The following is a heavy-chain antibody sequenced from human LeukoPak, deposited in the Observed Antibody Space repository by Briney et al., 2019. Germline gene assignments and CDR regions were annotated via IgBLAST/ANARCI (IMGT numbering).Heavy chain of an antibody. CDR2: ISGSGGST. D-gene: IGHD2-2*01. CDR3: AKSLVAALNYGMDV. Sequence: PGGSLRLSCAASGFTFSSYAMSWVRQAPGKGLEWVSAISGSGGSTYYADSVKGRFTISRDNSKNTLCLQMNSLRAEDTAVYYCAKSLVAALNYGMDVWGQGTTVTVSS. V-gene: IGHV3-23*01. J-gene: IGHJ6*02. CDR1: GFTFSSYA.